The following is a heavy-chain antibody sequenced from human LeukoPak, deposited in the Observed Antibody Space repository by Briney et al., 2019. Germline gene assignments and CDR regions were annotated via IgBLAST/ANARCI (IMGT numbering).Heavy chain of an antibody. CDR2: ISGSGGST. CDR3: ARLFNAGLGAPLDY. D-gene: IGHD1-26*01. V-gene: IGHV3-23*01. CDR1: GFTFSSYA. Sequence: GGSLRLSCAASGFTFSSYAMSWVRQAPGKGLEWVSAISGSGGSTYYADSVKGRFTISRDNSKNTLYLQMNSLRAEDTAVYYCARLFNAGLGAPLDYGGQGTLVTVSS. J-gene: IGHJ4*02.